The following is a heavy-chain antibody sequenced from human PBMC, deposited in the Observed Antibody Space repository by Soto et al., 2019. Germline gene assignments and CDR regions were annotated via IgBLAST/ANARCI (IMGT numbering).Heavy chain of an antibody. CDR3: ARDRIAVATGTGYYYYGMDV. D-gene: IGHD6-19*01. Sequence: GGSLRLSCAASGFAFSSYGMHWVRQAPGKGLEWVAVISYDGSNKYYADSVKGRFTISRDNSKNTLYLQMNSLRAEDTAVYYCARDRIAVATGTGYYYYGMDVWGQGTTVTVSS. J-gene: IGHJ6*02. CDR2: ISYDGSNK. V-gene: IGHV3-30-3*01. CDR1: GFAFSSYG.